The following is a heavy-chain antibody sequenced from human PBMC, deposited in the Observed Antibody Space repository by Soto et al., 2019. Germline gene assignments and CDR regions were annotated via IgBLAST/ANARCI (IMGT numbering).Heavy chain of an antibody. D-gene: IGHD2-2*01. V-gene: IGHV3-23*01. CDR1: GFTFASYA. J-gene: IGHJ4*02. Sequence: GGSLRLSCAASGFTFASYAMSWVRQAPGKGLEWVSSVSGSGGSTYYADSVKGRFTISRDNSKNTLYLQMNSLRVEDTAVYYCAKDRSSTSCYAFDYWGQGSLVTVSS. CDR3: AKDRSSTSCYAFDY. CDR2: VSGSGGST.